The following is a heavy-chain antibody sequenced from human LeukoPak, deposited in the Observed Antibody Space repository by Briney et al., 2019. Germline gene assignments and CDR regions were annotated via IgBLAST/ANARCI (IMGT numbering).Heavy chain of an antibody. Sequence: PGRSLRLSCAASGFTFSSYGMHWVRQAPGKGLEWVAVISYDGSNKYYADSVKGRFTISRDNSKNTPYLQMNSLRAEDTAVYYCAKEAYYYDSSGHFDYWGQGTLVTVSS. J-gene: IGHJ4*02. CDR1: GFTFSSYG. CDR3: AKEAYYYDSSGHFDY. CDR2: ISYDGSNK. D-gene: IGHD3-22*01. V-gene: IGHV3-30*18.